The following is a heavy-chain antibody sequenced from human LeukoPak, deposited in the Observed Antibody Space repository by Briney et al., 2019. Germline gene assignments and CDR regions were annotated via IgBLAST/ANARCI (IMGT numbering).Heavy chain of an antibody. V-gene: IGHV4-4*07. CDR3: ASERLTIFGVVIDY. Sequence: SETLSLTCTVSGGSISSYYWSWIRQPAGKGLEWIGRIYTSGSTNYNPSLKSRVTMSVDTSKNQFSLKLSSVTAADTAVYYCASERLTIFGVVIDYWGQGTLVTVSS. J-gene: IGHJ4*02. CDR1: GGSISSYY. D-gene: IGHD3-3*01. CDR2: IYTSGST.